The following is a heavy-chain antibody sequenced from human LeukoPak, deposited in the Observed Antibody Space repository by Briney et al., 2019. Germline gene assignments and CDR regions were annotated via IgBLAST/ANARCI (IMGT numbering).Heavy chain of an antibody. Sequence: SETLSLTCADYGGAFSGYYWSWIRQPPGKGPEWIGEINHSGSTNYNPSLKSRVTISVVTSENQLSLKLSSVTAADTAVYYCARGPRRIVGATIYSYYGMDVWGQGTTVTVSS. CDR1: GGAFSGYY. CDR3: ARGPRRIVGATIYSYYGMDV. CDR2: INHSGST. J-gene: IGHJ6*02. V-gene: IGHV4-34*01. D-gene: IGHD1-26*01.